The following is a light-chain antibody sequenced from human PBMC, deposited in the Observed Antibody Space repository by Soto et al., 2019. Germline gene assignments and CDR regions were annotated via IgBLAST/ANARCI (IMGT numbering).Light chain of an antibody. J-gene: IGLJ2*01. CDR3: CSYAIGSTLV. V-gene: IGLV2-23*01. CDR1: SSDVGSYNL. CDR2: EGS. Sequence: QSVLTQPASVSGSPGQSVTISCTGTSSDVGSYNLVSWCQQLPGKAPKLLIYEGSKRPSGVSNRFSGSKSGNTASLTISGLQAEDEADYYCCSYAIGSTLVFGGGTKLTVL.